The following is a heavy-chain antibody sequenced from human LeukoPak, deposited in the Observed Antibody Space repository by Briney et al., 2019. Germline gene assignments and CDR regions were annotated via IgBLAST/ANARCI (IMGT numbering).Heavy chain of an antibody. J-gene: IGHJ3*02. D-gene: IGHD2-21*02. CDR2: ISYVGRHK. CDR1: VFNFSYYG. CDR3: AKGRCGADCLKNAFDM. Sequence: PGWSLRLSCAASVFNFSYYGMHWVRQAPAKGLEGVAVISYVGRHKDYADSVKGRFTISRDNFRNTLSLQMSSLRAEDSAIYSCAKGRCGADCLKNAFDMWGQGTMVTVSS. V-gene: IGHV3-30*18.